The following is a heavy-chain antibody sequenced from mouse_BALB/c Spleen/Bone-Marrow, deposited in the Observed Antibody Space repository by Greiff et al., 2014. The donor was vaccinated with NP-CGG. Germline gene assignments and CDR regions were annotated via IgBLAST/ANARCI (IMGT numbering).Heavy chain of an antibody. CDR2: IDPANGNT. J-gene: IGHJ3*01. D-gene: IGHD1-1*01. Sequence: EVQLQQSGAELVKPGASVKLSCTASGFNIKDTYMHWVKQRPEQGLEWIGRIDPANGNTKYDPKFQGKATITADTSSNTAYLQLISLTSEDSAVYYCAAYYYGSSQFAYWGQGTLVTVSA. CDR1: GFNIKDTY. CDR3: AAYYYGSSQFAY. V-gene: IGHV14-3*02.